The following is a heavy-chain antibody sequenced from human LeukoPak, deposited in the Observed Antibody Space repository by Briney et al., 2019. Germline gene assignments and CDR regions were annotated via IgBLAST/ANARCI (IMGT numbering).Heavy chain of an antibody. CDR2: FDPEDGET. V-gene: IGHV1-24*01. CDR1: GYTLTALS. D-gene: IGHD3-22*01. Sequence: ASVKGSCKVSGYTLTALSMHWVREAPGNGLEWMGGFDPEDGETIYAQKFQGRVTMTEDTSTDTAYMELSSLRSEDTAVYYCATVGYYDSSGYSGEVNWFDPWGQGTLVTVSS. CDR3: ATVGYYDSSGYSGEVNWFDP. J-gene: IGHJ5*02.